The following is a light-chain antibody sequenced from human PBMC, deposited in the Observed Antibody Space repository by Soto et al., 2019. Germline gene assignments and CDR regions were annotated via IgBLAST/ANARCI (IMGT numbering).Light chain of an antibody. CDR1: ITNIWAGYG. Sequence: QSMLSQPPSVSRAPGHRLSISYTGSITNIWAGYGVHWYQQRPVTAPKPLIVGNPIRPSGVPDRFSASTSGTSSSLAITGLQPEDEGDYYCQSYDSTQSARSVFATGTKVPV. V-gene: IGLV1-40*01. J-gene: IGLJ1*01. CDR3: QSYDSTQSARSV. CDR2: GNP.